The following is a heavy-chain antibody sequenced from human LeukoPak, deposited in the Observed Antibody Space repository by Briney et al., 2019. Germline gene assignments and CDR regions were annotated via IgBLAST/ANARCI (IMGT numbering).Heavy chain of an antibody. Sequence: PGGSLRLSCAGSGFTFSSYAMSWVRQAPGKGLEWVSVISGSGGSTYYADSVKGRFTVSRDNSKNTLFLQVISLRAEDTAVYYCAKEGYSSGYDYWGQGTLVTVSS. J-gene: IGHJ4*02. CDR2: ISGSGGST. D-gene: IGHD6-19*01. CDR1: GFTFSSYA. CDR3: AKEGYSSGYDY. V-gene: IGHV3-23*01.